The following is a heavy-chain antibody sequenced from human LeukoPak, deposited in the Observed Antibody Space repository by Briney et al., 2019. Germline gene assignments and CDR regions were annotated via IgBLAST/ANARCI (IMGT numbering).Heavy chain of an antibody. Sequence: GGSLRLSCAASGFTFSSYAMTWVRQAPGKGLEWVSAISGSGGSTYYADSVKGRFTISRDNSKNTLYLQMNSLGAEDTAIYYCAKLGSSTWSYYYYGMDVWGQGTTVTVSS. J-gene: IGHJ6*02. CDR2: ISGSGGST. V-gene: IGHV3-23*01. CDR3: AKLGSSTWSYYYYGMDV. CDR1: GFTFSSYA. D-gene: IGHD6-13*01.